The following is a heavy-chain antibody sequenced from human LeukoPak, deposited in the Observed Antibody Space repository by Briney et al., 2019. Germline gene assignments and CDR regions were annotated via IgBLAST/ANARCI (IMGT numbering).Heavy chain of an antibody. V-gene: IGHV4-38-2*02. CDR1: GYSLRSGYY. CDR3: ARDRESSPWELLSDY. CDR2: LHHTRST. D-gene: IGHD3-10*01. J-gene: IGHJ4*02. Sequence: SETLSLTCDVSGYSLRSGYYWAWIRPPPGKGLEWIGSLHHTRSTYYNPSLKSRVTMSVDSSNNKFSLQRSSATAADTALYYCARDRESSPWELLSDYWGQGILVTVSS.